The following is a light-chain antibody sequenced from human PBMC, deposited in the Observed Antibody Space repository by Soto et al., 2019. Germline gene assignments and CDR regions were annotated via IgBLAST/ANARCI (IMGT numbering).Light chain of an antibody. CDR3: QSYDSSLSVV. CDR2: GNS. Sequence: QAVVTQPPSVSGVPGQRVTISCTGSSSNIGAGYDVHWYKQLPGTAPKLLIYGNSNRPSGVPDRFSGSKSGTSASLAITGLQAEDEADYYCQSYDSSLSVVFGGGTKVTVL. J-gene: IGLJ2*01. V-gene: IGLV1-40*01. CDR1: SSNIGAGYD.